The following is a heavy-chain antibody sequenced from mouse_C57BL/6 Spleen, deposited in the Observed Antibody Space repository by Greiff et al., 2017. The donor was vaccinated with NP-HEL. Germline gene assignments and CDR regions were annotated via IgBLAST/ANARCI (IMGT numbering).Heavy chain of an antibody. Sequence: EVKLQESGPGLAKPSQTLSLTCSVTGYSITSDYWNWIRKFPGHKLEYMGYISYSGSTYYNPSLKSRISITRDTSKNQYYLQLNSVTTEDTATYYCARSSYYGYDGTFFDYWGQGTTLTVSS. V-gene: IGHV3-8*01. D-gene: IGHD2-9*01. CDR3: ARSSYYGYDGTFFDY. J-gene: IGHJ2*01. CDR1: GYSITSDY. CDR2: ISYSGST.